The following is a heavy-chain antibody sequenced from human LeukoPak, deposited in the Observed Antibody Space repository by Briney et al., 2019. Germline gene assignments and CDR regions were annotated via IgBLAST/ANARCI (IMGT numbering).Heavy chain of an antibody. J-gene: IGHJ4*02. CDR2: IYPGDSDT. V-gene: IGHV5-51*01. CDR1: RYNFTSYW. D-gene: IGHD6-13*01. CDR3: ARLLRNIAAAVYYFDY. Sequence: GESLKISCKGSRYNFTSYWIGWGRQMPGKGLEWMGIIYPGDSDTRYSPSFQGQVTISADKSISTAYLQWSSLKASDTAMYYCARLLRNIAAAVYYFDYWGQGTLVTVSS.